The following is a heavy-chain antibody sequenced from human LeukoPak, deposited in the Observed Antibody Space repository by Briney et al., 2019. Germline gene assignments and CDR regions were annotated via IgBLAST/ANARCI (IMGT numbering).Heavy chain of an antibody. D-gene: IGHD3-10*01. V-gene: IGHV3-48*01. CDR2: ISSSRSTI. CDR1: GFTFSSYS. Sequence: PGGSLRLSCAASGFTFSSYSMNWVRQAPGKGLEWVAYISSSRSTIYYAYSVKGRFTISSDNAKHSLSLQMNSLRAEDTAVYYCFFQLGYMVRGVIANYYYYYMDVWGKGTTVTVSS. J-gene: IGHJ6*03. CDR3: FFQLGYMVRGVIANYYYYYMDV.